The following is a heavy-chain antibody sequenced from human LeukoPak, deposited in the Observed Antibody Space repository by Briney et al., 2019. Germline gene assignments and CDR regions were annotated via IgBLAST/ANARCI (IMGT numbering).Heavy chain of an antibody. CDR3: AKAYSSTPPSWFDP. V-gene: IGHV3-9*01. Sequence: PGGSLRLSCAASGFTFDDYAMRWVRQAPGKGLEWVSVINWSGDSTDYADSVKGRFTISRDNAKNSLYLHMISLRPEDTALYYCAKAYSSTPPSWFDPWGQGTLVIVSS. D-gene: IGHD6-13*01. J-gene: IGHJ5*02. CDR2: INWSGDST. CDR1: GFTFDDYA.